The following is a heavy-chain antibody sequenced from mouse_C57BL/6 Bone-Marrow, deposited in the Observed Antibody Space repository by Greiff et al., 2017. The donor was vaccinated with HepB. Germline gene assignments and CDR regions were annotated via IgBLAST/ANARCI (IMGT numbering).Heavy chain of an antibody. Sequence: EVQLVESGGGLVKPGGSLKLSCAASGFTFSSYAMSWVRQTPEKRLEWVATISDGGSYTYYPDNVKGRFTISRDNAKNNLYLQMSHLKSEDTAMYYCARGAICYDPLFAYWGQGTLVTVSA. CDR1: GFTFSSYA. CDR3: ARGAICYDPLFAY. V-gene: IGHV5-4*01. J-gene: IGHJ3*01. CDR2: ISDGGSYT. D-gene: IGHD2-4*01.